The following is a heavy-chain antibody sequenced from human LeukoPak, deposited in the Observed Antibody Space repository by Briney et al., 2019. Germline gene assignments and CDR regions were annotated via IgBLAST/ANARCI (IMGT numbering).Heavy chain of an antibody. V-gene: IGHV4-4*07. CDR1: GGSISSYY. Sequence: PSETLSLTCTVSGGSISSYYWSWIRQPAGKGLEWIGRIYTSGSTDYNPSLKSQVTISVDTSKNQFSLELSSVTAADTAVYYCARGRGYYGSGSYYNHYYYYGMDVWGQGTTVTVSS. CDR2: IYTSGST. CDR3: ARGRGYYGSGSYYNHYYYYGMDV. J-gene: IGHJ6*02. D-gene: IGHD3-10*01.